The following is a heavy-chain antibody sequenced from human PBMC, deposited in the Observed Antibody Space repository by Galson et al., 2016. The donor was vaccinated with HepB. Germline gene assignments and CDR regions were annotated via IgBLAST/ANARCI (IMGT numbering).Heavy chain of an antibody. CDR3: AKDLGDSHYYYMDV. J-gene: IGHJ6*03. CDR1: GFTFDDYT. D-gene: IGHD3-16*01. V-gene: IGHV3-43*01. CDR2: ITWNGGRT. Sequence: SLRLSCAASGFTFDDYTMHWVRQAPGKGLEWLALITWNGGRTHYADFLKGRFTISRDNSKNSLFLQMNSLRPEDTAFYYCAKDLGDSHYYYMDVWGKGTTVTVSS.